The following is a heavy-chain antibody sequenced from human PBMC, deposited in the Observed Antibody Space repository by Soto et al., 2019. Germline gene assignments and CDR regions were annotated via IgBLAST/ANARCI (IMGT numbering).Heavy chain of an antibody. D-gene: IGHD3-22*01. CDR1: GFTFXSYV. CDR3: ARPMIGPFDI. Sequence: GGSLRISCAASGFTFXSYVMHWVRQAPGKGLEWVAVISYDGSDKYYADSVKGRFTISRDNSKNTLYLQMNSLRAEDTAVYYCARPMIGPFDIWGQGTMVTVSS. V-gene: IGHV3-30-3*01. CDR2: ISYDGSDK. J-gene: IGHJ3*02.